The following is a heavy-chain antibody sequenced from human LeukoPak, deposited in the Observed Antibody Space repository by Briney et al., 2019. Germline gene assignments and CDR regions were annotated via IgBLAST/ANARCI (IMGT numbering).Heavy chain of an antibody. Sequence: ASVKVSXKVSGYTFTDYYMHWVQQAPGKGLEWMGLVDPEDGETIYAEKFQGRVTITADTSTDTAYMELSSLRSEDTAVYYCATIARLSTTSDKYYYYYMDVWGKGTTVTVSS. V-gene: IGHV1-69-2*01. D-gene: IGHD3-16*02. CDR2: VDPEDGET. CDR3: ATIARLSTTSDKYYYYYMDV. CDR1: GYTFTDYY. J-gene: IGHJ6*03.